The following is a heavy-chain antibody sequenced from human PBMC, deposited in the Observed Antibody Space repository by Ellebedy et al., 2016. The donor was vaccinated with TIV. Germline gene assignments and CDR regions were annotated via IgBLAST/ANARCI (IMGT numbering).Heavy chain of an antibody. V-gene: IGHV3-48*01. CDR2: ISGSGTTI. CDR3: ARKVPAPTTVPPNWYFDL. CDR1: GFIFSSYD. Sequence: PGGSLRLSCAASGFIFSSYDMNWVRQAPGKGLEWVSLISGSGTTIFYAESVEGRFTISRDNAKNSLYLQMNSLRAEDTAVYYCARKVPAPTTVPPNWYFDLWGRGTLVTVSS. D-gene: IGHD4-17*01. J-gene: IGHJ2*01.